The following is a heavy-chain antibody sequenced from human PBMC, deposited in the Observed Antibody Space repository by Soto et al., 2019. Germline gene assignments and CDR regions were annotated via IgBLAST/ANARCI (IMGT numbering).Heavy chain of an antibody. D-gene: IGHD4-17*01. V-gene: IGHV4-59*01. CDR1: GGSISSYY. CDR3: ARGRNYGGSFDY. CDR2: IYYSGST. Sequence: SETLSLTCTVSGGSISSYYWSWIRQPPGKGLEWIGYIYYSGSTNYNPSLKSRVTISVDTSKNQFSLKLSSVTAADTAVYCCARGRNYGGSFDYWGQGTLVTVSS. J-gene: IGHJ4*02.